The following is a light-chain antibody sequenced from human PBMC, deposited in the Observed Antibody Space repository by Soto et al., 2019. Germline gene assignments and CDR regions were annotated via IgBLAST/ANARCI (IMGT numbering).Light chain of an antibody. CDR2: AAH. CDR1: QSISSY. Sequence: DIQVTQSPSSLSASVGDRVTITCRTSQSISSYLNWYQLKPGNAPKLLIYAAHSLQSGVPSRFRGSGSGTDFTLTIYSLQPEDFTTYFCQQSYTTPWTFGQGTKVEVK. V-gene: IGKV1-39*01. J-gene: IGKJ1*01. CDR3: QQSYTTPWT.